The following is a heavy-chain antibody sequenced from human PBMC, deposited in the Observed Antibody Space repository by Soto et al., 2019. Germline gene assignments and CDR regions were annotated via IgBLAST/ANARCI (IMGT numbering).Heavy chain of an antibody. CDR2: IRSKANNYAT. D-gene: IGHD1-1*01. V-gene: IGHV3-73*01. CDR3: ANEAAGFGH. Sequence: EVQLVESGGGLVQPGGSMRLSCAASGFSFSVSSMHWVRQASGKGLEWLGRIRSKANNYATIDSESVRGRFIISRDDSQDTMFLQMPSLRTDNSAMYYCANEAAGFGHWRQGTPVTVPS. J-gene: IGHJ4*02. CDR1: GFSFSVSS.